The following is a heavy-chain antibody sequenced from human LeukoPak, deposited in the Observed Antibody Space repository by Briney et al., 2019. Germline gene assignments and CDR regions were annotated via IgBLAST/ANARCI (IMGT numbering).Heavy chain of an antibody. Sequence: GGSLRLSCAAFGFXVSSKYMSWVRQAPGKGREWVSVFYSGGSTYYADSVKGRFTISRDNSKNTLYFQMNSLRAEDTAVYYCARGPGWNYFDYWGQGTLVTVSS. CDR1: GFXVSSKY. V-gene: IGHV3-66*01. D-gene: IGHD6-19*01. J-gene: IGHJ4*02. CDR2: FYSGGST. CDR3: ARGPGWNYFDY.